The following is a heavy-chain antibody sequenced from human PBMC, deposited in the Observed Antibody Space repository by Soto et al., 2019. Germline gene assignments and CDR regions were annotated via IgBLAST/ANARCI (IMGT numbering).Heavy chain of an antibody. CDR3: ATYPAFAKYYFDY. J-gene: IGHJ4*02. CDR2: IYPSGTI. V-gene: IGHV4-30-2*01. CDR1: GVSITTNGYS. D-gene: IGHD3-16*01. Sequence: LSLTCAVSGVSITTNGYSWSWTRQPPGKGLEWIGYIYPSGTIFYNPSLNSRVTISADTSNNQFSLKLTSVTAADTAVYFCATYPAFAKYYFDYWGRGTLVTVSS.